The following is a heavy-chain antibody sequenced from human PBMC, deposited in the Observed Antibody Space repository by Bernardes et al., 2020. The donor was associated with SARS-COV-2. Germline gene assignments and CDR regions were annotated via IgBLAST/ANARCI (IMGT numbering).Heavy chain of an antibody. CDR1: GGSISSYY. J-gene: IGHJ3*02. D-gene: IGHD2-15*01. Sequence: SETLSLTCTVSGGSISSYYWSWIRQPPGKGLEWIGYIYYSGSTNYNPSLKSRVTISVDTSKNQFSLKLSSVTAADTAVYYCARYCSGEVPCAFDIWGQGTMVTVSS. CDR2: IYYSGST. CDR3: ARYCSGEVPCAFDI. V-gene: IGHV4-59*01.